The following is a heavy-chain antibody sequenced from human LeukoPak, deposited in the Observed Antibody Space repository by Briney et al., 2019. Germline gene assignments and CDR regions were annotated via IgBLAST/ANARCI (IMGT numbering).Heavy chain of an antibody. CDR2: IFGSGDT. V-gene: IGHV3-13*01. Sequence: PGGSLRLSCAGNGFAFSGYDMHWVRQVTGKGLEWVSTIFGSGDTFYADSVKGRFTISRTNAESSLYLQMSSLRAGDTAVYYCTRTGLRVVTGDYHALHGSGQGTTVTVSS. J-gene: IGHJ6*02. CDR3: TRTGLRVVTGDYHALHG. CDR1: GFAFSGYD. D-gene: IGHD2-21*02.